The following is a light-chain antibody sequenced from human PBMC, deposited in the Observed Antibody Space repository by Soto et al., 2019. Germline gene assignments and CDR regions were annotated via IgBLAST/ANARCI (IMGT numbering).Light chain of an antibody. J-gene: IGKJ4*01. Sequence: EIVMTQSQATLSVSPGERATLSCRASQSVSSNLAWYQQKPGQAPRLIIYGASTRATGIPARFSGSGYGTEFTLTISSLQSEYFAVYYFQQYNKWRLTFGGGTKVEIQ. V-gene: IGKV3-15*01. CDR1: QSVSSN. CDR2: GAS. CDR3: QQYNKWRLT.